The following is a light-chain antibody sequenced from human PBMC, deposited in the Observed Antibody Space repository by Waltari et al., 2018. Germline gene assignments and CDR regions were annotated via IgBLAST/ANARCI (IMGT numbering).Light chain of an antibody. Sequence: DIQMTNSPPSLSASVGDGVPITCRASQSISIYLNWYQQKPGKAPKLLIYAASTLHSGVPSRFSGSGSGTEFTLTISSLQPEDFATYYCQKSSSTPPWTFGQGTKVEIK. CDR2: AAS. CDR3: QKSSSTPPWT. CDR1: QSISIY. J-gene: IGKJ1*01. V-gene: IGKV1-39*01.